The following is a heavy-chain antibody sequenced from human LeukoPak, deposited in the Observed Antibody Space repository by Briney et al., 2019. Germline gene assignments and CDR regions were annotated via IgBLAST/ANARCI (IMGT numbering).Heavy chain of an antibody. CDR2: ISYDGSNK. J-gene: IGHJ6*02. CDR3: ARDVAARLFYYYYYGMDV. V-gene: IGHV3-30-3*01. CDR1: GFTFSSYA. Sequence: PGGSLRLSCAASGFTFSSYAMHWVRQAPGKGLEWVAVISYDGSNKYYADSVEGRFTISRDNSKNTLYLQMNSLRAEDTAVYYCARDVAARLFYYYYYGMDVWGQGTTVTVSS. D-gene: IGHD6-6*01.